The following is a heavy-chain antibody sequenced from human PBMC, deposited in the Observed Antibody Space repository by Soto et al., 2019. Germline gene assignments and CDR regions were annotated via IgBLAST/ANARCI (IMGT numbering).Heavy chain of an antibody. D-gene: IGHD3-10*01. V-gene: IGHV4-30-4*01. J-gene: IGHJ6*02. CDR1: GGSISSGDYY. Sequence: SETLSLPCTVCGGSISSGDYYWSWIRQPPGKGLEWIGYIYYSGSTYYNPSLKSRVTISVDTSKNQFSLKLSSVTAADTAVYYCARVQDGSEYYGMDVWGQGPTVTVSS. CDR3: ARVQDGSEYYGMDV. CDR2: IYYSGST.